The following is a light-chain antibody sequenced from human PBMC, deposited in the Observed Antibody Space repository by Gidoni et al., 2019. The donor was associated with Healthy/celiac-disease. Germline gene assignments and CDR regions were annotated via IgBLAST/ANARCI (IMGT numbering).Light chain of an antibody. V-gene: IGLV3-1*01. CDR2: QDS. CDR3: QAWDSLNWV. J-gene: IGLJ3*02. Sequence: SYELTQPPSVSVPPGQTASITCSGDKLGDKYACWYQQKPGQSPVLVIYQDSKRPSGIPERFSGSNSGNTATLTISGTQAMDEADYYCQAWDSLNWVFGGGTKLTVL. CDR1: KLGDKY.